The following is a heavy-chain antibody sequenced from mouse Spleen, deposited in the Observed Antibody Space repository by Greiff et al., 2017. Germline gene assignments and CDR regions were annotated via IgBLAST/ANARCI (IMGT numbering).Heavy chain of an antibody. D-gene: IGHD3-2*02. J-gene: IGHJ4*01. Sequence: LKQPGSELVRPGASVKLSCKASGYTFTSYWMHWVKQRHGQGLEWIGNIYPGSGSTNYDEKFKSKGTLTVDTSSSTAYMHLSSLTSEDSAVYYCTRGRLGLYYAMDYWGQGTSVTVSS. V-gene: IGHV1S22*01. CDR3: TRGRLGLYYAMDY. CDR1: GYTFTSYW. CDR2: IYPGSGST.